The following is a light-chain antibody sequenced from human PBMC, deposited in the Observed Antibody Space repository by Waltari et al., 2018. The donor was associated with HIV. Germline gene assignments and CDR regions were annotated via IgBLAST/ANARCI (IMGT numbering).Light chain of an antibody. CDR1: QSLLYSSNNKNY. J-gene: IGKJ2*01. V-gene: IGKV4-1*01. Sequence: DIVMTQSPDSLAVSLGERATMNCKSSQSLLYSSNNKNYLAWYQQKPGQPPKLLLYWESTRESGVPDRFSGSGSATDFTLTISSLQAEDVAVYYCQQYSITPVTFGQGTKLEIK. CDR2: WES. CDR3: QQYSITPVT.